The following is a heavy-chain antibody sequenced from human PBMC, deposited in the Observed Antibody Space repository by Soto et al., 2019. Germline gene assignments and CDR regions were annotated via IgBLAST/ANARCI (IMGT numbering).Heavy chain of an antibody. Sequence: SETLSLTCAVYGGSFSGYYWSWIRQPPGKGLEWIGEINHSGSTNYNPSLKSRVTISVDTSKNQFSLKLSSVTATDTAGYYCARRYGGTIDYWGQGTLVTVYS. J-gene: IGHJ4*02. V-gene: IGHV4-34*01. D-gene: IGHD2-15*01. CDR3: ARRYGGTIDY. CDR2: INHSGST. CDR1: GGSFSGYY.